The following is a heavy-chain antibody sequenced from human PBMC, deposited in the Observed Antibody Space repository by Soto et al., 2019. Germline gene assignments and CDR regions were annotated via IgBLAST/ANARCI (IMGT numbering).Heavy chain of an antibody. J-gene: IGHJ4*02. CDR1: GGSISSGGYY. CDR3: ARVRGSMVRGVPN. D-gene: IGHD3-10*01. CDR2: IYYSGST. V-gene: IGHV4-31*03. Sequence: QVQLQESGPGLVKPSQTLSLTCTVSGGSISSGGYYWSWIRQHPGKGLEWIGYIYYSGSTYYNPSLEGRVTISVDASKNRFSLKLSCVTAADTAVYYCARVRGSMVRGVPNWGQGTLVTVSS.